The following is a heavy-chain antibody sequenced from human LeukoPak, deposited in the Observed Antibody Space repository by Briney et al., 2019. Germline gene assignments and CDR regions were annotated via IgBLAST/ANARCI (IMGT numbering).Heavy chain of an antibody. CDR1: GFTFSTYC. V-gene: IGHV3-74*01. CDR2: ICPDGTVT. J-gene: IGHJ4*02. Sequence: GGSLRLSCAASGFTFSTYCMHWVRQAPGKGPMWVSRICPDGTVTNYADSVKARFIISRDNARNTVYLQMNSLRVEDTAVCYCVRDFRSADYWGQGTLVTVSS. CDR3: VRDFRSADY.